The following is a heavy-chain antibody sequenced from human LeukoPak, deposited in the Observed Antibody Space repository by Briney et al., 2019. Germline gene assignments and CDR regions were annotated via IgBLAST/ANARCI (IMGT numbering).Heavy chain of an antibody. J-gene: IGHJ3*02. CDR3: ARGLNRDGYNSVAFDI. D-gene: IGHD5-24*01. CDR1: GGPFSGYY. Sequence: SETLSLTCAVYGGPFSGYYWSWIRQPPGKGLEWIGEINHSGSTNYNPSLKSRVTISVDTSKNQFSLKLSSVTAADTAVYYCARGLNRDGYNSVAFDIWGQGTMVTVSS. V-gene: IGHV4-34*01. CDR2: INHSGST.